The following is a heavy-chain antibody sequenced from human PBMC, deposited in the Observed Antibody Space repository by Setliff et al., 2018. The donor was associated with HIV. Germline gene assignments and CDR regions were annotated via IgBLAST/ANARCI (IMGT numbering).Heavy chain of an antibody. Sequence: ASETLSLTCAVYGGSLRGYYWSWIRQPPGKGLEWIGEINHSRSTNYNPSLKSRVTMSVDTPKNQFSLKVNSVTAADTAVYYCARGRHYSSSAPFGIDFWGQGTLVTVSS. D-gene: IGHD6-6*01. CDR1: GGSLRGYY. CDR3: ARGRHYSSSAPFGIDF. V-gene: IGHV4-34*01. J-gene: IGHJ4*02. CDR2: INHSRST.